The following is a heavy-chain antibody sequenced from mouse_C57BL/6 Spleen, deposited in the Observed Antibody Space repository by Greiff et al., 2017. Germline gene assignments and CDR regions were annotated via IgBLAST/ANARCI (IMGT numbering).Heavy chain of an antibody. CDR3: ARGWLLYYFDY. J-gene: IGHJ2*01. D-gene: IGHD2-3*01. CDR2: INPSTGGT. V-gene: IGHV1-43*01. CDR1: GYSFTGYY. Sequence: VQLQQSGPELVKPGASVKISCTASGYSFTGYYMHWVKQSSEKSLEWIGEINPSTGGTSYNQKFKGKATLTVDKSSSTAYMQLKSLTSEDSAVYYCARGWLLYYFDYWGQGTTLTVSS.